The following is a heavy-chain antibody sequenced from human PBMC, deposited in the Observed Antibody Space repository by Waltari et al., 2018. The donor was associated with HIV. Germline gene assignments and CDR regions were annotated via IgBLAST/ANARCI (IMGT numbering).Heavy chain of an antibody. CDR3: ARDRGYSYGYGGGPTRFDY. Sequence: QVQLVQSGAEVKKPGSSVKVSCKASGGAFSIYAISWVRQAPGQGLEWMGGINTSFGKPNYAQKFQGRVTITADESTSTAYMELSSLRSEDTAVYYCARDRGYSYGYGGGPTRFDYWGQGTLVTVSS. CDR2: INTSFGKP. CDR1: GGAFSIYA. V-gene: IGHV1-69*12. J-gene: IGHJ4*02. D-gene: IGHD5-18*01.